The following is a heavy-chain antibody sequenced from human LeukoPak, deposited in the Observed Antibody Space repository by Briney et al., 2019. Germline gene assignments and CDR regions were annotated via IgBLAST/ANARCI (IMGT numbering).Heavy chain of an antibody. J-gene: IGHJ3*02. CDR2: IYNGETT. CDR3: AADTDYDAFDI. D-gene: IGHD4-11*01. Sequence: GGSLRLSCAASGFTVRSSYMNWVRQAPGKGLEWVSVIYNGETTVYADSVRGRFTTSRDNSENTLHLQVNSLRAEDTAVYYCAADTDYDAFDIWGQGTMVTVSS. CDR1: GFTVRSSY. V-gene: IGHV3-53*01.